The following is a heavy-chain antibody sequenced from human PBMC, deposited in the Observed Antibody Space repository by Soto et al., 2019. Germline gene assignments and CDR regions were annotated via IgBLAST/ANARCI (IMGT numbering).Heavy chain of an antibody. V-gene: IGHV3-43D*04. CDR2: TNSDGTDS. CDR3: AKSLYYYDSSPLDH. D-gene: IGHD3-22*01. J-gene: IGHJ4*02. CDR1: GFDFEDYA. Sequence: VQLVESGGIGVQTGGSLRLSCAAAGFDFEDYAMHWVRQVPGHGLEWVSLTNSDGTDSYYADSVKGRFTISRDNAKTTLYLQMDRLRPEDTALYFCAKSLYYYDSSPLDHWGQGTLFTVSS.